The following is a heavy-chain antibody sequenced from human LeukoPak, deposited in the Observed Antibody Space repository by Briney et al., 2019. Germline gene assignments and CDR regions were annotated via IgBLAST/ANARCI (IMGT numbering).Heavy chain of an antibody. D-gene: IGHD3-22*01. J-gene: IGHJ1*01. CDR3: AREGSYYYDSSGYSDFQH. CDR2: INPNSGGT. V-gene: IGHV1-2*02. Sequence: GASVKVSCKASGYTFTGYYMHWVRQAPGQGLEWMGWINPNSGGTNYAKKFQGRVTMTRDTSISTAYMELSRLRSDDTAVYYCAREGSYYYDSSGYSDFQHWGQGTLVTVSS. CDR1: GYTFTGYY.